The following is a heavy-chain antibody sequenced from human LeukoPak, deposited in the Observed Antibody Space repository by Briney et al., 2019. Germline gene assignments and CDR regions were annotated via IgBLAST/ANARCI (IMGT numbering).Heavy chain of an antibody. CDR1: GYTFTSYY. CDR2: ISPSGGST. V-gene: IGHV1-46*01. D-gene: IGHD3-10*01. CDR3: ARDNSGEDTAWWFDP. Sequence: ASVKVSCKASGYTFTSYYMHWVRQAPGQGLEWMGIISPSGGSTSYAQKLQGRVTMTRDMSTSTDYMELSSLRSEDTAVYYCARDNSGEDTAWWFDPWGQGTLVTVSS. J-gene: IGHJ5*02.